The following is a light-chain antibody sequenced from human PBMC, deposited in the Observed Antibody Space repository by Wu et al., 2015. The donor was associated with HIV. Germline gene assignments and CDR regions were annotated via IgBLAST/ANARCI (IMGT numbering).Light chain of an antibody. V-gene: IGKV3-20*01. CDR3: QQYVDSPPT. CDR2: GAS. J-gene: IGKJ1*01. CDR1: QSVSSSY. Sequence: EIVLTQSPGTLSLSPGERATLSCRASQSVSSSYLAWYQQKPGQAPRLLIYGASSRATGIPDRFSGSGSGTDFTLTISRLEPEDFGLYYCQQYVDSPPTFGQGTEGGN.